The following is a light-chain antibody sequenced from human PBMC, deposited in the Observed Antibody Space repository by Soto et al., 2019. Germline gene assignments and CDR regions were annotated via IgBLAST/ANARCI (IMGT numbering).Light chain of an antibody. Sequence: DIQMTQSPSTLSASVGDRVTITCRDSQSISSWLAWYQQTPGKAPKVMIYKASSLESGVLSLFSGSGSGTEFTLTISSLQPDDFATAYCQQYNSYTWTFGQGTKVDIK. V-gene: IGKV1-5*03. CDR1: QSISSW. CDR3: QQYNSYTWT. CDR2: KAS. J-gene: IGKJ1*01.